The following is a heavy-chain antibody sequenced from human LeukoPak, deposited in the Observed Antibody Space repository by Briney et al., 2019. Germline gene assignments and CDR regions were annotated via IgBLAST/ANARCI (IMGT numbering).Heavy chain of an antibody. CDR2: INHSGST. CDR3: ARGYGDILTGYYYYYYYYMDV. Sequence: PSETLSLTCAVYGGSFSGYYWSWIRQPPGKGLESIGEINHSGSTNYNPSLKSRVTISVDTSKNQFSLKLSSVTAADTAVYYCARGYGDILTGYYYYYYYYMDVWGKGTTVTVSS. CDR1: GGSFSGYY. V-gene: IGHV4-34*01. D-gene: IGHD3-9*01. J-gene: IGHJ6*03.